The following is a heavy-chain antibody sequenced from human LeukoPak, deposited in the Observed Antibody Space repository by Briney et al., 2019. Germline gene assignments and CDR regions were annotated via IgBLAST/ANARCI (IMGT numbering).Heavy chain of an antibody. CDR3: ASGGWYSVY. CDR2: IKDDGSEK. Sequence: PGGSLRLSCAASGFTFSTYWMSWARQAPGKGLEWVAKIKDDGSEKYYVDSVKGRFTISRDNAKNSLYLQMDYLRAEDTAVYFCASGGWYSVYWGQRTLVTVSS. V-gene: IGHV3-7*01. CDR1: GFTFSTYW. D-gene: IGHD6-19*01. J-gene: IGHJ4*02.